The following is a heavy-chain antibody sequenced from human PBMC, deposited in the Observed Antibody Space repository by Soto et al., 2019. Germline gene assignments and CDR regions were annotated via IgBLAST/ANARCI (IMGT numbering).Heavy chain of an antibody. Sequence: GESLKISCKGSGYSFTSYWIGWVRQMPGKGLEWMGIIYPGDSDTRYSPSFQGQVTISADKSISTAYLQWSSLKASETAMYYCARRLSAVLRFLEWSPHDAFDIWGQGTMVTVS. J-gene: IGHJ3*02. CDR2: IYPGDSDT. CDR3: ARRLSAVLRFLEWSPHDAFDI. D-gene: IGHD3-3*01. V-gene: IGHV5-51*01. CDR1: GYSFTSYW.